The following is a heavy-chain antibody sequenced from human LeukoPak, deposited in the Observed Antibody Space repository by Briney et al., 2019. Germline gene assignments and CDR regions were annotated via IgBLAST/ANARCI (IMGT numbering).Heavy chain of an antibody. J-gene: IGHJ4*02. D-gene: IGHD3-16*01. V-gene: IGHV3-30*02. CDR1: RFTFSTYG. Sequence: GGALRLSCAASRFTFSTYGMHWVRQAPGKGLEWVAFIGHDGTKIYYADSVQGRFTISRDNSKNTLYLEMNSLSGEDTALYYCAKDHVTWGNRYFDHWGQGTLGTVSS. CDR3: AKDHVTWGNRYFDH. CDR2: IGHDGTKI.